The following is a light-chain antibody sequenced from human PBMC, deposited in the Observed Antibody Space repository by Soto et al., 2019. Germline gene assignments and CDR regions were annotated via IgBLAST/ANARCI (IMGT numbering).Light chain of an antibody. CDR2: KAS. CDR1: QSISSW. J-gene: IGKJ1*01. Sequence: DIQMTQSPSTLSASVGDRVTITCRASQSISSWLAWYQQKPGKAPKLLIYKASSFQSGVPSRFGGSGSGTGFTLTISRLQPDDFADYYCQHCSSYPWTFGHGNKVEIK. CDR3: QHCSSYPWT. V-gene: IGKV1-5*03.